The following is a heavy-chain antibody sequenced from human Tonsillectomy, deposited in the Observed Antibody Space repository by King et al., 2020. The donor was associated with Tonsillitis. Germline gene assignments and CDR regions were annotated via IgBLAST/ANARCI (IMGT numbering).Heavy chain of an antibody. D-gene: IGHD3-22*01. V-gene: IGHV3-23*04. CDR1: GFTFSTYA. CDR2: ITGDGVST. CDR3: AKAADTSGYNFEGYFDY. J-gene: IGHJ4*02. Sequence: VQLVESGGDLVQAGGSVRLSCAASGFTFSTYAMAWVRQAPGEGPEWVSAITGDGVSTYYADSVKGRFTISRDNSKNTLNLQMNSLRAADTALYYCAKAADTSGYNFEGYFDYWGQGTLFTVSS.